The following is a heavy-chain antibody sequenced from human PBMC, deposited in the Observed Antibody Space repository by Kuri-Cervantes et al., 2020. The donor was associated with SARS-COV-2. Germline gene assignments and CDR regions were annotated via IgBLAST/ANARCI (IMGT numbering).Heavy chain of an antibody. D-gene: IGHD6-19*01. Sequence: GGSLRLSCAASGFTFDDYAVHWFRQAPGKGLEWVSGISWNSGSIGYADSVKGRFTISRDNAKNSLYLQMNSLRAEDTAVYYCAREATIAVAGSLGYWGQGTLVTVSS. CDR3: AREATIAVAGSLGY. V-gene: IGHV3-9*01. CDR1: GFTFDDYA. J-gene: IGHJ4*02. CDR2: ISWNSGSI.